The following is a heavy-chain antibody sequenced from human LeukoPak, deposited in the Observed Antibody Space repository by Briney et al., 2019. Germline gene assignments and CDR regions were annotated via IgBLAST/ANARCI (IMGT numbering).Heavy chain of an antibody. D-gene: IGHD5-12*01. CDR1: GYSFPNSW. J-gene: IGHJ4*02. CDR2: ICPGDSDT. CDR3: ARVTYSGYGSGDPGY. Sequence: GESLKISCKGSGYSFPNSWIGWVRQMPGKGLEWMGIICPGDSDTRYNTSFQGQVTISADKSISTAYLQWSSLKASDTAMYYCARVTYSGYGSGDPGYWGQGTLVTVSS. V-gene: IGHV5-51*01.